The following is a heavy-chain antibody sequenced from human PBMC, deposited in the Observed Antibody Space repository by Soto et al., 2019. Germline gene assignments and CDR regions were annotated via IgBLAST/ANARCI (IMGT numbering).Heavy chain of an antibody. CDR1: GFTFSSYC. Sequence: GVSLRLSFAASGFTFSSYCMHWVRQAPGKGLEWVAVISYDGSNKYYADSVKGRFTISRDNSKNTLYLQMNSLRAEDTAVYYCAKDVGYYDSSGYFDYWGQGTLVTVSS. V-gene: IGHV3-30*18. D-gene: IGHD3-22*01. CDR3: AKDVGYYDSSGYFDY. J-gene: IGHJ4*02. CDR2: ISYDGSNK.